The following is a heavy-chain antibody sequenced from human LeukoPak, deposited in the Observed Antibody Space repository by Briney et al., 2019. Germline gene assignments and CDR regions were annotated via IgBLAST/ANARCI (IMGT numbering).Heavy chain of an antibody. V-gene: IGHV1-2*02. CDR2: INPVSGGT. D-gene: IGHD5-24*01. Sequence: ASVKVSCKASGYTFNEFYIHWVRQAPRQGLEWVGWINPVSGGTNYAPKFQDRVTMTRDTSTFTSYMEVTGLTSDDTAVYYCARDGAETAATFDIWGQGTLVTVSS. CDR3: ARDGAETAATFDI. J-gene: IGHJ4*02. CDR1: GYTFNEFY.